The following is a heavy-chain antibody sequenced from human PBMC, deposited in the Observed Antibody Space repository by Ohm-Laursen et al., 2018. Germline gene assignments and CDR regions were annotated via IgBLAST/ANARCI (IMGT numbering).Heavy chain of an antibody. J-gene: IGHJ4*02. V-gene: IGHV3-21*01. CDR1: GFTFSDYY. D-gene: IGHD3-3*01. CDR2: ISSSSSYI. Sequence: SLRLSCAASGFTFSDYYMNWVRQAPGKGLEWVSSISSSSSYIYYADSVKGRFTISRDNAKNSLYLQMNSLRAEDTAVYYCARSITIFGVTNQPPDYWGQGSLVTVSS. CDR3: ARSITIFGVTNQPPDY.